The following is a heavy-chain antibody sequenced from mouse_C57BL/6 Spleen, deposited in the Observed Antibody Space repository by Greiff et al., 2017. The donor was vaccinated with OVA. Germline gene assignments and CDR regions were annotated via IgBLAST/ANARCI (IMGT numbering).Heavy chain of an antibody. CDR3: RYYGSSYRYFDV. J-gene: IGHJ1*03. CDR2: IDPENGDT. D-gene: IGHD1-1*01. Sequence: EVQLQQSGAELVRPGASVKLSCTASGFNIKDDYMHWVKQRPEQGLEWIGWIDPENGDTEYASQFQGKATITADTSSNTAYLQRSSLTSEDTAVYYCRYYGSSYRYFDVWGTGTTVTVSS. CDR1: GFNIKDDY. V-gene: IGHV14-4*01.